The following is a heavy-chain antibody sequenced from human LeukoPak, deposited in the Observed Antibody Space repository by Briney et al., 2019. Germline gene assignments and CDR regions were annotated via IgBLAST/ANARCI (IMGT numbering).Heavy chain of an antibody. V-gene: IGHV3-21*01. J-gene: IGHJ4*02. D-gene: IGHD2-2*01. CDR1: GFTFSSYS. CDR3: AKTRSSTILPPLDY. Sequence: PGGSLRLSCAASGFTFSSYSMNWVRQAPGKGLEWVSSISSSSSYIYYADSVKGRFTISRDNAKNSLYLQMNSLRAEDTAVYYCAKTRSSTILPPLDYWGQGTLVTVSS. CDR2: ISSSSSYI.